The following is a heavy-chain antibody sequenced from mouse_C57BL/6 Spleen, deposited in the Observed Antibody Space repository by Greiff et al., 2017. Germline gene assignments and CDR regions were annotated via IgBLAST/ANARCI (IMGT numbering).Heavy chain of an antibody. J-gene: IGHJ3*01. CDR3: TTGLLRWAWFAY. CDR1: GFNIKDYY. Sequence: EVQLQQPGAELVRPGASVKLSCTASGFNIKDYYMHWVKQRPEQGLEWIGRIDPEDGDTEYAPKFQGKATMTADTSSNTAYLQLSSLTSEDTAVYYCTTGLLRWAWFAYWGQGTLVTVSA. V-gene: IGHV14-1*01. CDR2: IDPEDGDT. D-gene: IGHD2-3*01.